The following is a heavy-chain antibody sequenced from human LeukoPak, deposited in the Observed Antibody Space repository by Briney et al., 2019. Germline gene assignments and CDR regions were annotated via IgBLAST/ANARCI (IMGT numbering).Heavy chain of an antibody. V-gene: IGHV3-7*04. Sequence: GGSLRLSCAASGFAFSSYWMSWVRQAPGKGLEGVANIKQDGSEKYYVDPVKGRFTISRDNAKNSLYLQMNSLRAEDTAVFYCARGMSTGEYWGQGTLVTVSS. J-gene: IGHJ4*02. CDR3: ARGMSTGEY. CDR1: GFAFSSYW. D-gene: IGHD3-16*01. CDR2: IKQDGSEK.